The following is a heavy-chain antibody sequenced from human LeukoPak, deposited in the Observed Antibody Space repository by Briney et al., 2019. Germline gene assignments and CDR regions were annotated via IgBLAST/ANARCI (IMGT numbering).Heavy chain of an antibody. CDR1: GFTFSSYS. V-gene: IGHV3-21*01. Sequence: GGSLRLSCAASGFTFSSYSMNWVRQAPGKGLEWVSCIGSSGNYIYYADSVKGRFTISRDNAKNSLYLLMNSLRAEDTAVYYCARTHVADDITMPGWGQGTLVTVFS. CDR3: ARTHVADDITMPG. D-gene: IGHD3-10*01. CDR2: IGSSGNYI. J-gene: IGHJ4*02.